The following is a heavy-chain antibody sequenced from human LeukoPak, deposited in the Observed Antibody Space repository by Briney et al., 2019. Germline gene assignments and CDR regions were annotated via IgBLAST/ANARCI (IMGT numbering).Heavy chain of an antibody. J-gene: IGHJ4*02. CDR2: ISLSSTYI. D-gene: IGHD5-12*01. Sequence: GGSLRLSCAASGFPFNTYTMNWVRQAPGKGLEWVASISLSSTYIYYADSVKGRFTISRDNAKNSLFLQMTSLRAEDTAVYYCARGPSGYHNTGGQGTLVTVSS. CDR1: GFPFNTYT. V-gene: IGHV3-21*01. CDR3: ARGPSGYHNT.